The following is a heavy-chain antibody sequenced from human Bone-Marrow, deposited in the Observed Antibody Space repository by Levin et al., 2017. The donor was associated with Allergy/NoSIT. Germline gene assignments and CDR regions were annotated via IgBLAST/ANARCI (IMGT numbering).Heavy chain of an antibody. CDR3: ARQKYSNCLGEDAAFDI. V-gene: IGHV5-51*01. J-gene: IGHJ3*02. Sequence: GESLKISCKASGYSFNTYWFAWVRQMPGKGLEWMGIMYPDDSDTRYSPSFQGLVTISADNSTSTAFLQLSSLTASDTAMYYCARQKYSNCLGEDAAFDIWGQGTMVTVSS. CDR2: MYPDDSDT. D-gene: IGHD3-16*01. CDR1: GYSFNTYW.